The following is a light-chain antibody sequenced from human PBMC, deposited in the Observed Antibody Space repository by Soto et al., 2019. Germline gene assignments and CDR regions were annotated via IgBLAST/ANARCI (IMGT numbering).Light chain of an antibody. J-gene: IGKJ4*01. CDR2: DTS. CDR3: QQRGDWPT. Sequence: EIVVTQSPATLSLSPGERATLSCRASQSVNYYLAWYQQKPGKAPRLLIYDTSNRATGIPARFSGSGSGTDFTLTISSLEPEDSAVYYCQQRGDWPTFGGGTKVEIK. CDR1: QSVNYY. V-gene: IGKV3-11*01.